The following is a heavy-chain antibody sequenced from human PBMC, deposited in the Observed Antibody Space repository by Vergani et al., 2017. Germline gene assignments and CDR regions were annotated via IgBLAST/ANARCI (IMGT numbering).Heavy chain of an antibody. CDR3: ALHLRQLARNDVFDI. J-gene: IGHJ3*02. CDR2: IYNSGNG. V-gene: IGHV4-39*07. D-gene: IGHD6-6*01. Sequence: QMQLQESGPGLVKASETLSLTCTVSGDSIISRSYYWGWIRQPPGKELEWIGSIYNSGNGDSSPYLKSRVSISVDTSKNQFSLNLTSVTAADTAVYYCALHLRQLARNDVFDIWGHGTLVTVSS. CDR1: GDSIISRSYY.